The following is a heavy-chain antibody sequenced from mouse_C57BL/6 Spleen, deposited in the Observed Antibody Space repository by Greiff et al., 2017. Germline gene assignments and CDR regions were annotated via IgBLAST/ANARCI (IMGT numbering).Heavy chain of an antibody. V-gene: IGHV1-42*01. CDR2: INPSTGGT. J-gene: IGHJ1*03. Sequence: EVQLQQSGPELVKPGASVKISCKASGYSFTGYYMNWVKQSPEKSLEWIGEINPSTGGTTYNQKFKAKATLTVDKSSSTAYMQLKSLTSEDSAVYYCARDTDTKYFGVWGTGTTVTVSS. D-gene: IGHD1-1*01. CDR3: ARDTDTKYFGV. CDR1: GYSFTGYY.